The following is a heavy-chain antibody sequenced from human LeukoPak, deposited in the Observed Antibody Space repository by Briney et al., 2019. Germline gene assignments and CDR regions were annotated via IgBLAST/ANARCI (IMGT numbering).Heavy chain of an antibody. CDR3: ARARYYYDSSGYLYFDY. J-gene: IGHJ4*02. Sequence: TSETLSLTCTVSGGSISGYYWSWIRQPPGKGLECVGYIFYSGSTNYNPSLKSRVIISVDTSKNQFSLKLSSVTAADTAVYYCARARYYYDSSGYLYFDYWGQGTLVTVSS. CDR2: IFYSGST. CDR1: GGSISGYY. V-gene: IGHV4-59*01. D-gene: IGHD3-22*01.